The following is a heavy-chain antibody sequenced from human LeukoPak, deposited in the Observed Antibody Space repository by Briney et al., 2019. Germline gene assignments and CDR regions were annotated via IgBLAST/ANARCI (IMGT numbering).Heavy chain of an antibody. V-gene: IGHV3-74*01. Sequence: PGGSLRLSCAASGFTFSRNWMHWVRQVPGKGLVWVSRVNRDGSTTTYADSVKGRFTVSRDNGKNTLFLQMNSLRAEDTATYYCARPYGDYARGALDIWGQGTLVTVSS. CDR2: VNRDGSTT. J-gene: IGHJ3*02. CDR3: ARPYGDYARGALDI. CDR1: GFTFSRNW. D-gene: IGHD4-17*01.